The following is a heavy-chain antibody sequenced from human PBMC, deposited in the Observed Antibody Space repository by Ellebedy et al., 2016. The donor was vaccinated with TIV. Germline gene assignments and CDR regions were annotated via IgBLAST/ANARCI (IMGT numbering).Heavy chain of an antibody. D-gene: IGHD1-26*01. Sequence: AASVTVSCKASGYTFSTYDVNWVRQVAGQGLEWMGWMNPNSGNTGYAQKFQGRVSMTRNTSITTAYMDLSSLTYEDTAVYYCTRGVRERSPYNWFAPWGQGTLVTVAS. CDR2: MNPNSGNT. CDR1: GYTFSTYD. J-gene: IGHJ5*02. CDR3: TRGVRERSPYNWFAP. V-gene: IGHV1-8*01.